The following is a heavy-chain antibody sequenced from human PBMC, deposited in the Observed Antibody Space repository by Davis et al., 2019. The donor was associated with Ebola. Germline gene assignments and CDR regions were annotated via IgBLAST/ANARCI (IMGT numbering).Heavy chain of an antibody. CDR3: ARAVTMIVVGCWLDP. CDR2: IRSKANSYAT. V-gene: IGHV3-73*01. J-gene: IGHJ5*02. CDR1: GFTFSGSA. D-gene: IGHD3-22*01. Sequence: GESLKISCAASGFTFSGSAMHWVRQASGKGLEWVGRIRSKANSYATAYAASVKGRFTISRDDSKNTAYLQMNSLKTEDTAVYYCARAVTMIVVGCWLDPWGQGTLVTVSS.